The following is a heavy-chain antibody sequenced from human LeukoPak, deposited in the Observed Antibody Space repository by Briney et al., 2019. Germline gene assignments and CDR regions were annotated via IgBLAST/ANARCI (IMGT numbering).Heavy chain of an antibody. Sequence: PGGSLRLSCAASGFTFSSYAMNWVRQAPGKGLEWVSAVSGSGGSTYYADSVKGRFTISRDNSKNTLYLQMNSLRAEDTAVYYCAKDTLYDTSGYYYQLDYWGQGTLVTVSS. CDR2: VSGSGGST. V-gene: IGHV3-23*01. D-gene: IGHD3-22*01. CDR3: AKDTLYDTSGYYYQLDY. J-gene: IGHJ4*02. CDR1: GFTFSSYA.